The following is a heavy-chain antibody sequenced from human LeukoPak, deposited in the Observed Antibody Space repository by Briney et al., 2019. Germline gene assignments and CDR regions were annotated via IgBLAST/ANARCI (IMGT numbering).Heavy chain of an antibody. D-gene: IGHD3-16*02. V-gene: IGHV4-34*01. CDR2: INHSGST. J-gene: IGHJ4*02. CDR3: ARGFLGYHDY. Sequence: SETLSLTCAVYGGSFSGYYWSWIRQPPGKGLEWIGEINHSGSTNYNPSLKSRVTISVDTSKNRFSLKLSSVTAADTAVYYCARGFLGYHDYWGQGTLVTVSS. CDR1: GGSFSGYY.